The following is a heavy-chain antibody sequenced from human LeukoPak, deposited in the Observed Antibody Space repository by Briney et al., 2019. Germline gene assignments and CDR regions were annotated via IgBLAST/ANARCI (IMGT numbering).Heavy chain of an antibody. CDR3: AREAPSSPGDDAFDI. V-gene: IGHV3-21*01. Sequence: GGSLRLSCAASGFTFSSYAMSWVRQAPGKGPEWVSSISSSSSYIYYADSVKGRFTISRDNAKNSLYLQMNSLRAEDTAVYYCAREAPSSPGDDAFDIWGQGTMVTVSS. J-gene: IGHJ3*02. CDR2: ISSSSSYI. CDR1: GFTFSSYA. D-gene: IGHD6-13*01.